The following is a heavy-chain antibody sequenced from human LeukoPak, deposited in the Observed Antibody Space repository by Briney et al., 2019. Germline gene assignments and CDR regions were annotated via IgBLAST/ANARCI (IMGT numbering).Heavy chain of an antibody. V-gene: IGHV4-39*01. Sequence: SETLSLTCTVSGGSISSSSYYWGWIRQPPGRGLEWIVSIYYSGSTYYNPSLKSRVTLSVDTSKNQFSLKLSSVTAADTAVYYCARPNDSSGYYYDPFDYWGQGTLVTVSS. CDR3: ARPNDSSGYYYDPFDY. CDR2: IYYSGST. J-gene: IGHJ4*02. D-gene: IGHD3-22*01. CDR1: GGSISSSSYY.